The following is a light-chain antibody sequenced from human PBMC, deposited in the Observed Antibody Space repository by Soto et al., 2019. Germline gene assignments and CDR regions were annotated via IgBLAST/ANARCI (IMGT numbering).Light chain of an antibody. J-gene: IGKJ3*01. CDR1: QGISNY. V-gene: IGKV1-27*01. CDR2: AAS. CDR3: QKYNSAPSFT. Sequence: DIQMTQSPSSLSASVGDRVTITCRASQGISNYLAWYQQKPGKVPKLLIYAASTLQAGVLSRFSGSGSGTDVSLTISSLQPEDVATYYCQKYNSAPSFTFGPGTKVDIK.